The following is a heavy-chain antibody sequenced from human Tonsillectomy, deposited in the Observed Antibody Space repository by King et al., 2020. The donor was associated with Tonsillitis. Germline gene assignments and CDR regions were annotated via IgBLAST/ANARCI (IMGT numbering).Heavy chain of an antibody. Sequence: VQLVESGGGLVQPGGSLRLSCEASGFTFSSYAMSWFRRPPGRGLEWVSAITGGGGNPHYPASVKGRFTIPRDNSKNPLYLQMNSLRGADTAVYYCAKRIPGWYYIDYWGQGTLVTVSS. D-gene: IGHD6-19*01. V-gene: IGHV3-23*04. CDR1: GFTFSSYA. CDR3: AKRIPGWYYIDY. J-gene: IGHJ4*02. CDR2: ITGGGGNP.